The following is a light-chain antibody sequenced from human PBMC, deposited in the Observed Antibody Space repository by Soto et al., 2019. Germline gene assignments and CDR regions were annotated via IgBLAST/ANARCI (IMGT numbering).Light chain of an antibody. CDR3: AAWDDSLNGFYV. CDR2: NNN. J-gene: IGLJ1*01. CDR1: SSNIERNT. V-gene: IGLV1-44*01. Sequence: QSVLTQPPSASGTPGQRVTISCSGSSSNIERNTVNWYQHLPGTAPKLFIYNNNQRPSGVPDRFSCSKSGTSASLAISGLQSEDEADYYCAAWDDSLNGFYVLGTGTKDTVL.